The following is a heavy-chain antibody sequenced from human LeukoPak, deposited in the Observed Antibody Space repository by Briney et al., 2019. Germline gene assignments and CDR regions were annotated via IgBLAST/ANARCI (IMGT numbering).Heavy chain of an antibody. D-gene: IGHD3-22*01. J-gene: IGHJ6*03. V-gene: IGHV3-30*02. Sequence: PGGSLRLSCAASGFTFSSYGMHWVRQAPGKGLEWVAFIRYDGSNKYYADSVKGRFTISRDNSKNTLYLQMNSLRAEDTAVYYCAGTFRAADYDSSGYRPYYYYYYMDVWGKGTTVTVSS. CDR2: IRYDGSNK. CDR1: GFTFSSYG. CDR3: AGTFRAADYDSSGYRPYYYYYYMDV.